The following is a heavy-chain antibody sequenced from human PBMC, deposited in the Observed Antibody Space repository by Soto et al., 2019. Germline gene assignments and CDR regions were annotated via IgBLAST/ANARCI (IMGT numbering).Heavy chain of an antibody. CDR2: IYYSGST. CDR1: GGSISSYY. V-gene: IGHV4-59*01. Sequence: SETLSLTCTVSGGSISSYYWSWIRQPPGKGLEWIGYIYYSGSTNYNPSLKSRVTISVDTSKNQFSLKLSSVTAADTAVYYCARDRDYDSSGYYFPFDYWGQGTLVTVSP. D-gene: IGHD3-22*01. J-gene: IGHJ4*02. CDR3: ARDRDYDSSGYYFPFDY.